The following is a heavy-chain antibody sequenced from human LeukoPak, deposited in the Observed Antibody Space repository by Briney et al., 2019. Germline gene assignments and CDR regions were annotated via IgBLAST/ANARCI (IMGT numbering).Heavy chain of an antibody. J-gene: IGHJ6*03. D-gene: IGHD5-18*01. Sequence: SEILSLTCTVSGGSISSYYWSWIRQPAGKGLEWIGRIYTSGSTNYNPSLKSRVTMSVDTSKNQFSLKLSSVTAADTAVYYCARESVDTAMVLRYYYYMDVWGKGTTVTISS. CDR3: ARESVDTAMVLRYYYYMDV. CDR1: GGSISSYY. V-gene: IGHV4-4*07. CDR2: IYTSGST.